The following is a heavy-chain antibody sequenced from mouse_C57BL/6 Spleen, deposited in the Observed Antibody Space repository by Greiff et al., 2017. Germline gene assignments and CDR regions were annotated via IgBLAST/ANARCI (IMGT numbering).Heavy chain of an antibody. V-gene: IGHV1-42*01. D-gene: IGHD1-1*01. CDR1: GYSFTGYY. CDR2: INPSTGGT. Sequence: EVMLVESGPELVKPGASVKISCKASGYSFTGYYMNWVKQSPEKSLEWIGEINPSTGGTTSNQKFKAKATLTVDKSSSTAYMQLKSLTSEDSAVYYCARRYYYGSIYAMDYWGQGTSVTVSS. J-gene: IGHJ4*01. CDR3: ARRYYYGSIYAMDY.